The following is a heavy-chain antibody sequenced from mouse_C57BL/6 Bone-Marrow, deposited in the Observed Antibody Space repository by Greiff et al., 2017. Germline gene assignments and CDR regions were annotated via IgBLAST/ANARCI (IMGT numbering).Heavy chain of an antibody. V-gene: IGHV1-78*01. J-gene: IGHJ3*01. CDR2: IYPRDGST. CDR3: ARRGALRSWFAY. D-gene: IGHD1-1*01. CDR1: GYTFTDHT. Sequence: QVQLQQSDAELVKPGASVKISCKVSGYTFTDHTIHWMKQRPAEGLEGIGYIYPRDGSTKYNEKFKGKATLSADKSSSTAYMQLNSLTSEDSAVYFCARRGALRSWFAYWGQGTLVTVSA.